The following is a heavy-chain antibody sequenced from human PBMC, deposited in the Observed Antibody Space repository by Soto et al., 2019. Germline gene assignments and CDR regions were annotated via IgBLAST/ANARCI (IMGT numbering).Heavy chain of an antibody. CDR2: IYYSGST. D-gene: IGHD2-15*01. Sequence: SETLSLTCTVSGVSISSYYWSWIRQPPGKGLEWIGYIYYSGSTNYNPSLKSRVTISVDTSKNQFSLKLSSVTAADTAVYYCARFSQCSGGSCYYLDYWGQGTLVTVSS. V-gene: IGHV4-59*08. CDR1: GVSISSYY. J-gene: IGHJ4*02. CDR3: ARFSQCSGGSCYYLDY.